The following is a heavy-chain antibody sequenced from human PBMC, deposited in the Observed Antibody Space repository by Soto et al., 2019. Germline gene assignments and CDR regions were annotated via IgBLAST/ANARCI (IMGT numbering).Heavy chain of an antibody. CDR3: TRHFDYSMDV. CDR2: IHHSGAN. Sequence: QVQLQESGPGLVQPSGILSLTCIVSGASVANENWWSWVRQPPGKGLEWIGEIHHSGANNNSPSLKSRVSISVDKSKNQFSLKLNSLTAADSAVYFCTRHFDYSMDVWGQGATVTVS. J-gene: IGHJ6*03. V-gene: IGHV4-4*02. CDR1: GASVANENW.